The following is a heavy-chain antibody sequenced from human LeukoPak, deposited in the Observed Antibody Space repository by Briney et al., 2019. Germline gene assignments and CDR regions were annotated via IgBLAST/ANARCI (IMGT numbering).Heavy chain of an antibody. D-gene: IGHD3-22*01. Sequence: GGSLRLSCAASGFTFDDYAMHWVRQAPGKGLEWVSGISWNSGSLDYADSVKGRFTISRDNARNSLYLQMDSLRAEDTAFYYCAKAEGFFGGYYDHWGQGTLVTVSS. CDR3: AKAEGFFGGYYDH. J-gene: IGHJ5*02. CDR2: ISWNSGSL. V-gene: IGHV3-9*01. CDR1: GFTFDDYA.